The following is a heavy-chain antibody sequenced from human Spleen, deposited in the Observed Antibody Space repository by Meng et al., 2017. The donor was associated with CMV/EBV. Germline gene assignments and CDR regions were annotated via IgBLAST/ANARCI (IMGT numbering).Heavy chain of an antibody. V-gene: IGHV3-48*04. CDR1: GFTFSSYS. CDR3: VRGGGWFDP. Sequence: GGSLRLSCVTSGFTFSSYSMNWVRQAPGKGLEWVSHISGSGSATYYADSVKGRFTISRDNAKNILYLQMNSLRVEDTAVYYCVRGGGWFDPWGQGTLVTVSS. J-gene: IGHJ5*02. CDR2: ISGSGSAT.